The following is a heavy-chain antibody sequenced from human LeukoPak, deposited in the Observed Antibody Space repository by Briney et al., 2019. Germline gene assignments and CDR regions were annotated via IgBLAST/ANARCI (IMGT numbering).Heavy chain of an antibody. CDR1: GFTFSSYA. D-gene: IGHD6-19*01. Sequence: GGSLRLSCAASGFTFSSYAMNWVRQAPGKGLEWVSSISSSSSYIYYADSVKGRFTISRDNAKNSLYLQMDSLRAEDTAVYYCARVHIAVAGTFDYWGQGTLVTVSS. J-gene: IGHJ4*02. CDR3: ARVHIAVAGTFDY. V-gene: IGHV3-21*01. CDR2: ISSSSSYI.